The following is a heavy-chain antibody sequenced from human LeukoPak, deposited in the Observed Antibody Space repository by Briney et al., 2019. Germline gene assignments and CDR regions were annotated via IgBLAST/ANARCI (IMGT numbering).Heavy chain of an antibody. CDR3: AKDRGKGNTAMVDY. D-gene: IGHD5-18*01. J-gene: IGHJ4*02. V-gene: IGHV3-30*18. CDR1: GFTFSSYG. Sequence: GGSLRPSCAASGFTFSSYGMHWVRQAPGKGLEWVAVISYDGSNKYYADSVKGRFTISRDNSKNTLYLQMNSLRAEDTAVYYCAKDRGKGNTAMVDYWGQGTLVTVSS. CDR2: ISYDGSNK.